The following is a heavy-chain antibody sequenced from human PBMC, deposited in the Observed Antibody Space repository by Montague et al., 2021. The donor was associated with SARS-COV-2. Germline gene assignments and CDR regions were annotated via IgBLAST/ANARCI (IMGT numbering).Heavy chain of an antibody. J-gene: IGHJ5*02. V-gene: IGHV4-59*13. CDR3: ARSVVGGTYRHTRWFDP. Sequence: SETLSLTCTVSGDSMRSSYWNWIRQPPGKGLEYIGYTYYSGVANYNPSLRSRVTISLDTSKTQFSLNLGSVTAADTAVYYCARSVVGGTYRHTRWFDPWGQGTLVTVFS. D-gene: IGHD3-16*02. CDR2: TYYSGVA. CDR1: GDSMRSSY.